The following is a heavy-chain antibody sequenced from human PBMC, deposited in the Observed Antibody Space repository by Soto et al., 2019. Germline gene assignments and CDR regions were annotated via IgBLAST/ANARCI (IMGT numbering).Heavy chain of an antibody. CDR2: IYPGDSDT. V-gene: IGHV5-51*01. CDR3: ARHLSPYNWSYPSYYYYGMDV. J-gene: IGHJ6*02. D-gene: IGHD1-7*01. CDR1: GYSFTSYW. Sequence: PGESLKISCKGSGYSFTSYWIGWVRQMPGKGLEWMGIIYPGDSDTRYSPSFQGQVTISADKSISTAYLQWSSLKASDTAMYYCARHLSPYNWSYPSYYYYGMDVWGQGTTVTVSS.